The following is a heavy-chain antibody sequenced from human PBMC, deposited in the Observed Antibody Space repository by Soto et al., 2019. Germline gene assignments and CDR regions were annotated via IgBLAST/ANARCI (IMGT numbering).Heavy chain of an antibody. CDR3: ARESYYNPGLLDY. V-gene: IGHV1-69*13. CDR2: IIPIFGTA. D-gene: IGHD3-10*01. CDR1: GGTFSSYA. J-gene: IGHJ4*02. Sequence: SVKVSCKASGGTFSSYAISWARQAPGQGLEWMGGIIPIFGTANYAQKFQGRVTITADESTSTAYMELSSLRSEDTAVYYCARESYYNPGLLDYWGQGTLVTVSS.